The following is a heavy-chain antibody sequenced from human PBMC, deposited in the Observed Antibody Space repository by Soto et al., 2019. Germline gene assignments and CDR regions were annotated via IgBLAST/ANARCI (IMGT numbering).Heavy chain of an antibody. V-gene: IGHV1-46*01. CDR3: ARDRRDFWSGSTHYDAFDI. CDR2: INPSGGST. CDR1: GYTFTSYY. D-gene: IGHD3-3*01. J-gene: IGHJ3*02. Sequence: ASVKVSCKASGYTFTSYYMHWVRQAPGQGLEWMGIINPSGGSTSYAQKFQGRVTMTRDTSTSTVYMELSSLRSEDTAVYYCARDRRDFWSGSTHYDAFDIWGQGTMVTVS.